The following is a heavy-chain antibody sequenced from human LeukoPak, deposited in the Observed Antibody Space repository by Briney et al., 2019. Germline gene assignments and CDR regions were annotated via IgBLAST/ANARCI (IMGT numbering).Heavy chain of an antibody. V-gene: IGHV3-23*01. Sequence: PGGSLRLSCAASGFTFSSYAISWVRQAPGKGLEWVSAISGSGGSTYYADSVKGRFTISRDNSKNTLYLQMNSLRAEDTAVYYCAKAGLGSGSYYNVGYWGQGTLVTVSS. CDR1: GFTFSSYA. D-gene: IGHD3-10*01. CDR3: AKAGLGSGSYYNVGY. J-gene: IGHJ4*02. CDR2: ISGSGGST.